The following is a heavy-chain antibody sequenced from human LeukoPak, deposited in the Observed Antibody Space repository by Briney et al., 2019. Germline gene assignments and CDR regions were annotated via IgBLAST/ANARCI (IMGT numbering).Heavy chain of an antibody. V-gene: IGHV4-34*01. Sequence: PSETLSLTCAVYGGSFSGYYWSWIRQPPGKGLECVGVICYTGNTYYNPSLKSRVTISVDTSKNQFSLRLSSVTAADTAVYYCARHKSGIDWFDPWGQGTLVTVSS. D-gene: IGHD1-14*01. CDR2: ICYTGNT. CDR1: GGSFSGYY. J-gene: IGHJ5*02. CDR3: ARHKSGIDWFDP.